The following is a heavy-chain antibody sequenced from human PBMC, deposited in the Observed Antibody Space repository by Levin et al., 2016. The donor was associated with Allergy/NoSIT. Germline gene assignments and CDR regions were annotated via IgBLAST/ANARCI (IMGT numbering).Heavy chain of an antibody. CDR3: ARDGPGRAARDRLLYYYYGMDV. Sequence: WIRQPPGKGLEWVSYISSSSTIYYADSVKGRFTISRDNAKNSLYLQMNSLRAEDTAVYYCARDGPGRAARDRLLYYYYGMDVWGQGTTVTVSS. D-gene: IGHD6-6*01. J-gene: IGHJ6*02. CDR2: ISSSSTI. V-gene: IGHV3-69-1*01.